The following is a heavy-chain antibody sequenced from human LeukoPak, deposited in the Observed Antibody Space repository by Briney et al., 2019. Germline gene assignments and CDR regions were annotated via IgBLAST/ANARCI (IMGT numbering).Heavy chain of an antibody. D-gene: IGHD6-6*01. V-gene: IGHV1-18*01. CDR1: GYTFTSYG. Sequence: ASVKVSCKASGYTFTSYGISWVRQAPGQGLEWMGWISAYNGNTNYAQKLQGRVTMTTDTSTSTAYMELRSLRSDDTAVYYCAREHSSSSDYYYYMDVWGKGTTVTVSS. CDR2: ISAYNGNT. J-gene: IGHJ6*03. CDR3: AREHSSSSDYYYYMDV.